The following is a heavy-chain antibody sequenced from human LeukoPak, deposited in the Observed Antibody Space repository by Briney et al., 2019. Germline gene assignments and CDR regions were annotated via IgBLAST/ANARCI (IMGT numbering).Heavy chain of an antibody. Sequence: PSETLSLTCTVSGGSISSSSYYWGWIRQPPGKGLEWIGSIYYSGSTYYNPSLKSRVTISGDTSKNQFSLKLSSVTAADTAVYYCARSFRVKGALYWYFDLWGRGTLVTVSS. D-gene: IGHD3-10*01. J-gene: IGHJ2*01. V-gene: IGHV4-39*01. CDR2: IYYSGST. CDR1: GGSISSSSYY. CDR3: ARSFRVKGALYWYFDL.